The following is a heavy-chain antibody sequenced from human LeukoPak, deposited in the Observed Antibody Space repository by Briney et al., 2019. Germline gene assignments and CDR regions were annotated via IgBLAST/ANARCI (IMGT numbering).Heavy chain of an antibody. CDR1: GYYISSGYY. J-gene: IGHJ4*02. Sequence: PSETLSLTCTVSGYYISSGYYWGWIRQPPGKGLEWIGSIYHSGSTYYNPSLKSRATISVDTSKNQFSLKLSSVTAADTAVYYCARLRGGTTHYWGQGTLVTVSS. D-gene: IGHD2-2*01. CDR3: ARLRGGTTHY. CDR2: IYHSGST. V-gene: IGHV4-38-2*02.